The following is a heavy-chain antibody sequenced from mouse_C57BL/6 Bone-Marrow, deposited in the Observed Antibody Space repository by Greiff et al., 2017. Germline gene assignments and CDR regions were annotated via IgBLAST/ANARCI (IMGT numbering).Heavy chain of an antibody. D-gene: IGHD2-12*01. CDR2: IDPENGDT. CDR1: GFNIKDDY. V-gene: IGHV14-4*01. Sequence: EVQLQQSGAELVRPGASVTLSCTASGFNIKDDYMHWVKQRPEQGLEWIGWIDPENGDTEYASKFQGKATITADTSSNTAYLQLSSLTSEDTAGYDCTTRDYSNDVDWGQGTTLTVSS. J-gene: IGHJ2*01. CDR3: TTRDYSNDVD.